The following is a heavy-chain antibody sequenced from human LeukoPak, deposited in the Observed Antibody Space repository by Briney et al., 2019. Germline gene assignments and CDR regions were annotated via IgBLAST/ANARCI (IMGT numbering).Heavy chain of an antibody. J-gene: IGHJ3*02. V-gene: IGHV1-2*02. CDR3: ARDNWNYGLASFDI. CDR1: GYTLTGYY. Sequence: GASVKVSCKASGYTLTGYYLHWVRQAPRQGLEWMGWINPNSGDTNFAQKFQGRVTMTRDTSISTAYMELTRLRSDDTAVYYCARDNWNYGLASFDIWGQGTMVTVSS. CDR2: INPNSGDT. D-gene: IGHD1-7*01.